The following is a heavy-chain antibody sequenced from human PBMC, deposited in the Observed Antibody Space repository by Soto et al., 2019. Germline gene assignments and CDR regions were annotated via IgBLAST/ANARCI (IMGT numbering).Heavy chain of an antibody. CDR3: ASFIRAVSGVTNDY. Sequence: GESLKISCKGSGYTFTNYWITWVRQMPGKGLEWMGRIDPSGSHTTYSPSFQGHVTISADKSINTAYLQWSSLKASDTAMYYCASFIRAVSGVTNDYWGQGTLVTVSS. CDR1: GYTFTNYW. CDR2: IDPSGSHT. J-gene: IGHJ4*02. V-gene: IGHV5-10-1*01. D-gene: IGHD6-19*01.